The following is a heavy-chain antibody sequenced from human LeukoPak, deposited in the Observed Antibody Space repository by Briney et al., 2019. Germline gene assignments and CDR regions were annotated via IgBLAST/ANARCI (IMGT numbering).Heavy chain of an antibody. CDR3: ARGNDFWSGYYSHYMDV. J-gene: IGHJ6*03. D-gene: IGHD3-3*01. CDR1: GFTFSGYD. Sequence: GGSLRLSCAASGFTFSGYDMHWVRQATGKGLEWVSAIGTAGDTYYPGSVKGRFTISRENAKNSLYLQMNSLRAGDTAVYYCARGNDFWSGYYSHYMDVWGKGTTVTVSS. CDR2: IGTAGDT. V-gene: IGHV3-13*01.